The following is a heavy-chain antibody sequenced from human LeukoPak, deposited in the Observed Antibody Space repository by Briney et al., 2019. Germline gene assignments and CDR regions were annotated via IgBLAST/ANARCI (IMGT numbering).Heavy chain of an antibody. Sequence: GGSLRLSCAASGFTFDDYAMHWVRQAAGKGLEWGSGISWNSASIGYADSVKGRFTISRDNAKNSLYLQMNSLRAEDTALYYCAKDIGYSGYDSAFDIWGQGTMVTVSS. CDR1: GFTFDDYA. J-gene: IGHJ3*02. CDR3: AKDIGYSGYDSAFDI. D-gene: IGHD5-12*01. V-gene: IGHV3-9*01. CDR2: ISWNSASI.